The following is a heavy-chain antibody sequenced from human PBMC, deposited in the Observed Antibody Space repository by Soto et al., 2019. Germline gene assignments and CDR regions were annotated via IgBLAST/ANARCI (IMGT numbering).Heavy chain of an antibody. Sequence: QVQLVESGGGVVQPGTSLRVSCEASGFSFGVYAMHWLRQAPGKGLEWMAIISYDGKDKYYADSVKGRFYVSRDNSKNTLFLEMNSLRREDTAVYFCAKDRGWINLNYALDWWGQGTLVTVSS. D-gene: IGHD1-7*01. CDR1: GFSFGVYA. V-gene: IGHV3-30*18. CDR3: AKDRGWINLNYALDW. J-gene: IGHJ4*02. CDR2: ISYDGKDK.